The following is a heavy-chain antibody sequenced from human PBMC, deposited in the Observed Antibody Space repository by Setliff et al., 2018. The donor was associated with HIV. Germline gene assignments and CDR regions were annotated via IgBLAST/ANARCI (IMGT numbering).Heavy chain of an antibody. CDR1: GGTISSSSYY. Sequence: SETLSLTCTVSGGTISSSSYYWGWIRQPPGKGLEWIGSIYYSGSTYYNPSLKSRVTISVDTSKNQFSLKLSSVTAADTAVYYCARQESYGNGGLYYFDYWGQGTLVTVSS. CDR3: ARQESYGNGGLYYFDY. D-gene: IGHD2-8*02. J-gene: IGHJ4*02. V-gene: IGHV4-39*01. CDR2: IYYSGST.